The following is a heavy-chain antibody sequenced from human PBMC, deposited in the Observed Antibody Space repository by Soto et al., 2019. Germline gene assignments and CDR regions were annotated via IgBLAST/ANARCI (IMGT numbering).Heavy chain of an antibody. CDR3: ARESWVGGPDY. J-gene: IGHJ4*02. CDR2: IYHSGST. Sequence: SETLSLTCAVSGGSISSGGYSWSWIRQPPGKGLEWIGYIYHSGSTYYNPSLKSRVTISVDRSKNQFSLKLSSVTAADTAVYYCARESWVGGPDYWGQGTLVTSPQ. V-gene: IGHV4-30-2*01. D-gene: IGHD1-26*01. CDR1: GGSISSGGYS.